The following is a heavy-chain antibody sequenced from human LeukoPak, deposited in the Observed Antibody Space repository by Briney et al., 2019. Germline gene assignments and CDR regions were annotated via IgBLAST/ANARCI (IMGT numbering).Heavy chain of an antibody. CDR2: IGTAGDT. V-gene: IGHV3-13*01. D-gene: IGHD3/OR15-3a*01. CDR1: GFTFSSYD. J-gene: IGHJ4*02. CDR3: ARAAGTGYSIDY. Sequence: GGSLRLSCAASGFTFSSYDMHWVRQATGKGLEWVSAIGTAGDTYYPGSVKGRFTISRENAKNSLYLQMNSLRAGDTAVYYCARAAGTGYSIDYWGQGTLVTVSS.